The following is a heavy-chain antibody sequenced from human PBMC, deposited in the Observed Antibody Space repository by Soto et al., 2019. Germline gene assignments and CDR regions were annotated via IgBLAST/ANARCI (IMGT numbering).Heavy chain of an antibody. CDR1: GFTFSDYY. Sequence: QVQLVESGGGLAKPGGSLRLSCAASGFTFSDYYMSWIRQAPGKGLEWVSYISSSGSTIYYADSVKGRFTISRDNAKNSLYLQMNSLRAEDTAVYYCARFTRSDYELDYYYYMDVWGIGTTVTVSS. J-gene: IGHJ6*03. D-gene: IGHD5-12*01. CDR3: ARFTRSDYELDYYYYMDV. CDR2: ISSSGSTI. V-gene: IGHV3-11*01.